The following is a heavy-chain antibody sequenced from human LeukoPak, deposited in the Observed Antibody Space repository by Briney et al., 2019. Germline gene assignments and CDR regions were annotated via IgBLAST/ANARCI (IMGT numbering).Heavy chain of an antibody. Sequence: GGSLRLSCAASGFTLRNYAMHWVRQAPGKRLEYVSAISTNGGSTYYANSVKGRFTISRDNAKNSLYLQMNSLRAEDTAVYYCARDVDSSGYLDYWGQGTLVTVSS. CDR3: ARDVDSSGYLDY. V-gene: IGHV3-64*01. J-gene: IGHJ4*02. CDR1: GFTLRNYA. CDR2: ISTNGGST. D-gene: IGHD3-22*01.